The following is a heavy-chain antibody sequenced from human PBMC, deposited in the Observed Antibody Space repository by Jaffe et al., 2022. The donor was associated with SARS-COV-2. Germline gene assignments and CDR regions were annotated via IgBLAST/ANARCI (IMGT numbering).Heavy chain of an antibody. J-gene: IGHJ4*02. CDR1: GFTVSSDY. D-gene: IGHD2-15*01. V-gene: IGHV3-53*01. Sequence: EVQLVESGGGLIQPGGSLRLSCAASGFTVSSDYMSWVRQAPGKGLEWVSVLYSGGSTYYADSVKGRFTISRDNSKNTLYLQMNTLRAEDTAVYYCARTRISTLYYFDYWGQGTLVTVSS. CDR3: ARTRISTLYYFDY. CDR2: LYSGGST.